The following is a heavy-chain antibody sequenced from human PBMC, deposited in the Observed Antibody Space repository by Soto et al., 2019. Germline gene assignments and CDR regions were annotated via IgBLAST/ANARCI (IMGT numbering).Heavy chain of an antibody. D-gene: IGHD3-3*01. J-gene: IGHJ6*02. CDR2: IVVGSGNT. CDR1: GFPFTSSA. V-gene: IGHV1-58*01. CDR3: AADPPHTYYDFWSGYYSDYYGMDV. Sequence: SVKVYFKACGFPFTSSALQLVRQARGQRLEWIRWIVVGSGNTNYAQKFHERVTITRDMSTSTAYMELSSLRSEDTAVYYCAADPPHTYYDFWSGYYSDYYGMDVWGQGTPVTVSS.